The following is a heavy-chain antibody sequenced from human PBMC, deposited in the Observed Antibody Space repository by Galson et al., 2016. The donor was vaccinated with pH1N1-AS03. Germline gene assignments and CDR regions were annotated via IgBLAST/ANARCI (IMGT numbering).Heavy chain of an antibody. CDR2: IPYNGDN. D-gene: IGHD1-26*01. Sequence: TLSLTCTVSGGSIIGHHWSWIRQPPGKGLEWIGHIPYNGDNKYNPSLKTRVTISMDTSKSQLALTLSSVTATDTAVYYFAAFVEGGGGSGYWGRGRLVTVS. CDR3: AAFVEGGGGSGY. CDR1: GGSIIGHH. V-gene: IGHV4-59*08. J-gene: IGHJ4*02.